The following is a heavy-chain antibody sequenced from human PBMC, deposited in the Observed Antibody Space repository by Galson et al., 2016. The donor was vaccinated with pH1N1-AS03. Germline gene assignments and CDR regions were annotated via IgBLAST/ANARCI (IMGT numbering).Heavy chain of an antibody. CDR2: IDPNSGVT. CDR1: GYTFTGFY. J-gene: IGHJ6*02. Sequence: SVKVSCKASGYTFTGFYVHWVRQAPGQGLEWMGWIDPNSGVTNYAQKFQAWVTMTRETSSNTAHMELSGLKSDDTAVYYCARDPRGSCSSSTCATASYFGMDVLCQGTTVIVSS. CDR3: ARDPRGSCSSSTCATASYFGMDV. V-gene: IGHV1-2*04. D-gene: IGHD2-2*01.